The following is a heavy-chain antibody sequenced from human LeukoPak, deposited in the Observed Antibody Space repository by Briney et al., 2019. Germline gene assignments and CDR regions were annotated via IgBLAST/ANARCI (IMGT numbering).Heavy chain of an antibody. CDR2: ITGTGGST. CDR1: GFTFTSYA. J-gene: IGHJ3*02. CDR3: AKVRDTRDWYKDAFDI. D-gene: IGHD6-19*01. Sequence: GGSLRLSCAASGFTFTSYAMSWVRQAPGKGLEWVSAITGTGGSTYYAASVKGPFTVSRDNSKNTLYLQMSSLRAEDTAMYYCAKVRDTRDWYKDAFDIWGQGTRVTVSS. V-gene: IGHV3-23*01.